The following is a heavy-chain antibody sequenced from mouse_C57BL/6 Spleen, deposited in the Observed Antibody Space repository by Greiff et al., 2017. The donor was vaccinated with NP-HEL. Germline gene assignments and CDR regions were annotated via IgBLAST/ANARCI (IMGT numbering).Heavy chain of an antibody. CDR3: DGWDYDEYIDD. D-gene: IGHD2-4*01. V-gene: IGHV14-2*01. CDR2: IDPEDGET. CDR1: GFNIKDYY. Sequence: VQLKQSGAELVKPGASVKLSCTASGFNIKDYYMHWVKQRTEQGLEWIGRIDPEDGETKYAAKFQGKATITADTSSNTAYLQISSLTSEDTAVYYSDGWDYDEYIDDWGTGTTVTVSS. J-gene: IGHJ1*03.